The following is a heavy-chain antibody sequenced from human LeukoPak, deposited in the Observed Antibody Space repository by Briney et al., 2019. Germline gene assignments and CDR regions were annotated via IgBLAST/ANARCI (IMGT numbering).Heavy chain of an antibody. J-gene: IGHJ5*02. Sequence: GGSLRLSCAASGFTFSNSMNWVRQAPGKGLEWVSSISTSSSYIYYADSVKGRFTISRDNAKNTLYLQMNSLRAEDTAVYYCARDRGFGELSDWFDPWGQGTLVTVSS. V-gene: IGHV3-21*01. CDR3: ARDRGFGELSDWFDP. D-gene: IGHD3-10*01. CDR2: ISTSSSYI. CDR1: GFTFSNS.